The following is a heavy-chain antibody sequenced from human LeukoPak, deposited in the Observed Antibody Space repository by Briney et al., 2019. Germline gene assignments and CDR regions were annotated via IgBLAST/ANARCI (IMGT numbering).Heavy chain of an antibody. Sequence: GGSLRLSCAASGFTFSSYWMHWVRQAPGKGLVWVSHINTDGSITTYADSVKGRFTISRDNAKNTLYLQMNSLRAEDTAVYYCATGLPKYFDYWCQGTLVAVSS. J-gene: IGHJ4*02. CDR3: ATGLPKYFDY. CDR2: INTDGSIT. D-gene: IGHD5-12*01. CDR1: GFTFSSYW. V-gene: IGHV3-74*01.